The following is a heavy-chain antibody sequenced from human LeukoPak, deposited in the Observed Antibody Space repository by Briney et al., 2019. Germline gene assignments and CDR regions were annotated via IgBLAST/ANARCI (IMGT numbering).Heavy chain of an antibody. CDR3: ARVPLDSYDFWSGYYFFDY. J-gene: IGHJ4*02. CDR2: MNPNSGNT. Sequence: ASVKVSCKASGYTFTSYDINWVRQATGQGLEWMGWMNPNSGNTGYAQKFQGRVTMTRNTSISTAYMELSSLRSEDTAVYYCARVPLDSYDFWSGYYFFDYWGQGTLVTVSS. D-gene: IGHD3-3*01. CDR1: GYTFTSYD. V-gene: IGHV1-8*01.